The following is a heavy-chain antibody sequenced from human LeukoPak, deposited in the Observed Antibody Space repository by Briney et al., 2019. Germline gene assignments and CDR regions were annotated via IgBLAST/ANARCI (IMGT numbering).Heavy chain of an antibody. D-gene: IGHD4-17*01. J-gene: IGHJ6*03. Sequence: SETLSLTCAVYGGSFSGYYWSWIRQPPGKGLEWIGEINHSGSTNYNPSLKSRVSISRDTSKNQFSLKLSSVTAADTAVYYCASATTVTLYYYYYMDVWGKGTTVTVSS. CDR3: ASATTVTLYYYYYMDV. CDR2: INHSGST. V-gene: IGHV4-34*01. CDR1: GGSFSGYY.